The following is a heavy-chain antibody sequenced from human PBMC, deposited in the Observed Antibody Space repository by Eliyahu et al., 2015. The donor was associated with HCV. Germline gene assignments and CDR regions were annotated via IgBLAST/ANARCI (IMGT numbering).Heavy chain of an antibody. CDR1: GYTFTVYF. CDR2: VYPKNGDT. Sequence: QVQLVQSGAEVKKPGASVKVSCKASGYTFTVYFIHWVRQAPGQGLEYVVWVYPKNGDTHYAPKFQGRVTMTRDTSISTAYMELSSLMSDDTAVYYCVRENYYYDYWGQGTLVTVSS. CDR3: VRENYYYDY. J-gene: IGHJ4*02. V-gene: IGHV1-2*02.